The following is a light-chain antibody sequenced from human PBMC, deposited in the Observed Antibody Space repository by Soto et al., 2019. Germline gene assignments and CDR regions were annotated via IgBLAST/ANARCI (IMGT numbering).Light chain of an antibody. CDR1: QSISSW. CDR3: QQYNSQGT. Sequence: DIQMTQSPSTLSAAVGDRVTITCRASQSISSWLAWYQQKPGKAPKLLIYDASSLESGVPSRFSGSGSGTEFTLANSSLQPDDFATYYCQQYNSQGTFGQGTKVEIK. V-gene: IGKV1-5*01. CDR2: DAS. J-gene: IGKJ1*01.